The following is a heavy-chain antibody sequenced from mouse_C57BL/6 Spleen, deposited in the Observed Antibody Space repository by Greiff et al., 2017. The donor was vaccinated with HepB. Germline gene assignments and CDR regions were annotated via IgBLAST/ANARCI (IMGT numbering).Heavy chain of an antibody. V-gene: IGHV1-50*01. D-gene: IGHD4-1*02. CDR1: GYTFTSYW. CDR2: IDPSDSYT. Sequence: QVQLQQPGAELVKPGASVKLSCKASGYTFTSYWMQWVKQRPGQGLEWIGEIDPSDSYTNYNQKFKGKATLTVDTSSSTAYMQLSSLSSEDSAVYYCARGIQLGPPYFDYWGQGTTLTVSS. CDR3: ARGIQLGPPYFDY. J-gene: IGHJ2*01.